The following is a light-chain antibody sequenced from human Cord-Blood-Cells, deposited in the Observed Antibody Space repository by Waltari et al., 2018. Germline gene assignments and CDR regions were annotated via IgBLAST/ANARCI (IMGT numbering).Light chain of an antibody. Sequence: EIVMTQSPATLSVLPGERPPLSCRASQSVSSNLAWYQQKPGQAPRLLIYGASTRATGIPARFSGSGSRTEFTLTISSLQSEDYAVYYCQQYNNWPPRTYGQGTKVEIK. CDR3: QQYNNWPPRT. CDR2: GAS. CDR1: QSVSSN. V-gene: IGKV3-15*01. J-gene: IGKJ1*01.